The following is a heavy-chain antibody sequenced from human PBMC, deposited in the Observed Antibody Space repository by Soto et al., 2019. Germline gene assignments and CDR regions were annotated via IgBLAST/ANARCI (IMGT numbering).Heavy chain of an antibody. V-gene: IGHV3-74*01. J-gene: IGHJ4*02. D-gene: IGHD7-27*01. CDR1: GFTFSSYW. CDR2: INSDGSST. Sequence: PGGSLRLSCAASGFTFSSYWMHWVRQAPGKGLVWVSRINSDGSSTSFADSVEGRFTISRDNAKNTLYLQMNSPRAEDTAVYYCASSLLTPFDYWGQGTLVTVSS. CDR3: ASSLLTPFDY.